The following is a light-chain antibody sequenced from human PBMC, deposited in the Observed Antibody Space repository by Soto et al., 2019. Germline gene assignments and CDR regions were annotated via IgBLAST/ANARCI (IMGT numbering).Light chain of an antibody. CDR1: QSVNSRF. J-gene: IGKJ1*01. V-gene: IGKV3-20*01. CDR3: LQHNSYLWT. CDR2: AAS. Sequence: EIVLTQSPGTLSLSPGESATLSCRASQSVNSRFLAWYQHKPGQAPRLLIYAASTRATGIPDRFSGSASGTDFTLTISRLEPEDFATYYCLQHNSYLWTFGQGTKVEIK.